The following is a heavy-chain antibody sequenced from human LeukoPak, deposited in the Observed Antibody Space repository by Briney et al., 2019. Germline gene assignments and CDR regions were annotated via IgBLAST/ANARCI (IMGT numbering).Heavy chain of an antibody. V-gene: IGHV3-48*02. CDR1: GFTFSSYN. J-gene: IGHJ4*02. Sequence: GGSLRLSCEASGFTFSSYNMNWVRQAPGKGLEWVSYITTRGTTIYYADSVKGRFTVSRDNAKNTLYLQMNSLRDEDTAVYYCAXGVDXXPRXDHXGQ. D-gene: IGHD2-15*01. CDR2: ITTRGTTI. CDR3: AXGVDXXPRXDH.